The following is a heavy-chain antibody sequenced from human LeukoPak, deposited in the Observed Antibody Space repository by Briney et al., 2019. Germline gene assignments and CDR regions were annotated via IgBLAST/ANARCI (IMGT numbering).Heavy chain of an antibody. Sequence: PGGSLRLSCAASGFTVSSNYMSRVRQAPGKGLEWVSVIYSGGSTYYADSVKGRFTISRDNSKNTLYLQMNSLRAEDTAVYYCARGSLNSSGWTNAFDIWGQGTMVTVSS. CDR2: IYSGGST. CDR3: ARGSLNSSGWTNAFDI. J-gene: IGHJ3*02. V-gene: IGHV3-53*01. D-gene: IGHD6-19*01. CDR1: GFTVSSNY.